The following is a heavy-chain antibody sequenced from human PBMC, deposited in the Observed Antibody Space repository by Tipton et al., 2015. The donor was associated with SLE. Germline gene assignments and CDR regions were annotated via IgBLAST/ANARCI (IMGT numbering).Heavy chain of an antibody. CDR1: GFTFSSYW. Sequence: QLVQSGGGLVQPGGSLRLSCAASGFTFSSYWMHWVRQAPGKGLVWVSRINSDGRIRSYADSVKGRFTISRDNAKNTLYLEMNSLSAEDTAVYYCARARGDFWSGLDYWGQGTLVTVSS. CDR3: ARARGDFWSGLDY. D-gene: IGHD3-3*01. CDR2: INSDGRIR. J-gene: IGHJ4*02. V-gene: IGHV3-74*02.